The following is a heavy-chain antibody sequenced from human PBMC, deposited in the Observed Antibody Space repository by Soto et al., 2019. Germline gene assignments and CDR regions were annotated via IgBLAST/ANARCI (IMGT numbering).Heavy chain of an antibody. Sequence: QLQLQESGSGLVKPSQTLSLTCAVSGGSISSGGYCWSWIRQPPGKGLEWIGYIYEYRATSYSPSLKSRVTMSIDRSKNQFSLKLNSVTAADTAVYYCARGTDTAELFYFDDWGQGTLVTVSS. CDR1: GGSISSGGYC. CDR3: ARGTDTAELFYFDD. D-gene: IGHD2-2*01. V-gene: IGHV4-30-2*01. J-gene: IGHJ4*02. CDR2: IYEYRAT.